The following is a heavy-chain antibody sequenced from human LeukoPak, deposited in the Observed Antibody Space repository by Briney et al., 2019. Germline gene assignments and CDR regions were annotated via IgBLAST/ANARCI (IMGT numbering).Heavy chain of an antibody. CDR3: ARDHDFRFDY. V-gene: IGHV4-59*11. CDR2: IYYSGST. D-gene: IGHD3-3*01. Sequence: SETLSLNCTVSGGSISSHYWSWIRQPPGKGLEWIGYIYYSGSTNYNPSLKSRVTISVDTSKNQFSLKLSSVTAADTAVYYCARDHDFRFDYWGQGTLDTVSS. CDR1: GGSISSHY. J-gene: IGHJ4*02.